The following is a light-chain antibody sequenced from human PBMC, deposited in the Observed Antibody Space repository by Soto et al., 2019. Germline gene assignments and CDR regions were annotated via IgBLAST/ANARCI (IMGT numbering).Light chain of an antibody. V-gene: IGKV3-11*01. CDR1: QSIRTS. CDR2: DAS. Sequence: EVVLTQSPATLSLSPGERATLSCRASQSIRTSLPWYQQKPGQAPRLVIFDASNRANGVPARFGGRGSGIAFTLTINSLEPEDFAVYYCQQRNVWPPITFGQGTRLEIK. CDR3: QQRNVWPPIT. J-gene: IGKJ5*01.